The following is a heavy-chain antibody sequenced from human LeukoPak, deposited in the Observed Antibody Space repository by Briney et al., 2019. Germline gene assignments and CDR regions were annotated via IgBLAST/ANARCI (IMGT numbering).Heavy chain of an antibody. D-gene: IGHD1-26*01. CDR2: IYHSGST. J-gene: IGHJ4*02. Sequence: SETLSLTCAVSGGSISSSNWWSWVRQPPGKGLEWIGEIYHSGSTNYNPSLKSRVTMSVDTSKNQFSLKLSSVTAADTAVYYCARGPHGTQYYFDYWGQGTLVTVSS. CDR1: GGSISSSNW. V-gene: IGHV4-4*02. CDR3: ARGPHGTQYYFDY.